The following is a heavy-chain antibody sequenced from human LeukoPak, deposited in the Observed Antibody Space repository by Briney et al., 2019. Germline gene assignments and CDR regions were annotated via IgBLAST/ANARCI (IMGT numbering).Heavy chain of an antibody. D-gene: IGHD3-22*01. V-gene: IGHV3-30-3*01. J-gene: IGHJ4*02. CDR1: XTFSXXA. CDR3: ARTTYYYDSSGAHFDY. CDR2: ISYDGSNK. Sequence: XTFSXXAMHWVRQAPGKGLEGVAVISYDGSNKYYADSVKGRFTISRDNSKNTLYLQMNSLRAEDTAVYYCARTTYYYDSSGAHFDYWGQGTLVTVSS.